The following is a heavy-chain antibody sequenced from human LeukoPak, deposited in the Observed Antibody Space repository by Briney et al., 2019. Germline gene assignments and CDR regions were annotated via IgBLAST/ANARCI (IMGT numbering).Heavy chain of an antibody. Sequence: SETLSLTCSVSGGSITSGGYYWGWTRQHPGKGLEWIGYIYPTGSTYYNPSLKSRVTMSVDTSKNQFSLKLNSVTAADTAVYFCTRDRGGGGEIQTTNWGQGTLVTVSS. CDR3: TRDRGGGGEIQTTN. D-gene: IGHD2-21*01. CDR2: IYPTGST. J-gene: IGHJ4*02. CDR1: GGSITSGGYY. V-gene: IGHV4-31*03.